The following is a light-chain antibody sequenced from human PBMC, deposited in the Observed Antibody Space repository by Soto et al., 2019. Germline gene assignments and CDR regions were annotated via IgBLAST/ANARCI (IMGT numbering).Light chain of an antibody. J-gene: IGKJ2*01. V-gene: IGKV3-15*01. CDR3: LQLNNYPYT. CDR1: QSVSTN. CDR2: GAS. Sequence: EIVMTQSPATLSVSPGERATLSCRASQSVSTNLAWYQQIPGQAPRLLIYGASTRATGIPARFSGSGSGTEFTLTISSLQSEDFATYYCLQLNNYPYTFGLGTRLEI.